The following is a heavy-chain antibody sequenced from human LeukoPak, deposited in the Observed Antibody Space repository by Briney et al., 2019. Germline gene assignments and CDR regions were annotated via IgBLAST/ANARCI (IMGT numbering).Heavy chain of an antibody. J-gene: IGHJ6*03. CDR1: GFTFSSHW. CDR3: AKDKAYYDFSGYMDV. D-gene: IGHD3-3*01. V-gene: IGHV3-7*01. CDR2: IKQDGSEK. Sequence: GGSLRLSCAASGFTFSSHWMSWVRQAPGKGLEWVANIKQDGSEKYYVDSVKGRFTISRDNSKNTLYLQMNSLRAEDTAVYYCAKDKAYYDFSGYMDVWGKGTTVTVSS.